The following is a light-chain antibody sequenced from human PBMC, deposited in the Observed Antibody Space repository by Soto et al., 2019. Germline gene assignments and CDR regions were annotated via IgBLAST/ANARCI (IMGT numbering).Light chain of an antibody. CDR1: QSISSY. CDR3: QQSYSTPTT. CDR2: AAS. Sequence: DIQMTQSPSSLSASVGDRVTITCRASQSISSYLNWYQQKPWKAPKLLIYAASSLQSGVPSRFSGSGSGTDFTLTISSLQPEDFATYYCQQSYSTPTTLGHGTRLEIK. V-gene: IGKV1-39*01. J-gene: IGKJ5*01.